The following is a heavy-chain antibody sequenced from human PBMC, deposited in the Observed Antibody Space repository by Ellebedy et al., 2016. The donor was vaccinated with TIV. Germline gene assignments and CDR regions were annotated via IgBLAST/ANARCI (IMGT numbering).Heavy chain of an antibody. D-gene: IGHD3-16*01. CDR1: GGSMDSGGHC. CDR2: IYYSGST. J-gene: IGHJ3*01. Sequence: MPSETLSLTCTVSGGSMDSGGHCWSWVRQTPGKGLEWIGYIYYSGSTYFNSSLKSRFTMSIDKSKNQFSLTLRSVTAADTAVYYCARVNKRANLGVDAFALWGQGTTVIVS. V-gene: IGHV4-30-2*01. CDR3: ARVNKRANLGVDAFAL.